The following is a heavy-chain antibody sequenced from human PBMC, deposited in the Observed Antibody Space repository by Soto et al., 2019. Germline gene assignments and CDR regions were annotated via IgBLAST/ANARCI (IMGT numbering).Heavy chain of an antibody. V-gene: IGHV1-3*01. Sequence: WASVKVSCKASGGTFSSYTISWVRQAPGQRLEWMGWINAGNGNTKYSQKFQGRVTITRDTSASTAYMELSSLRSEDTAVYYCARGSGYYYWDDYWGQGTLVTGSS. D-gene: IGHD3-22*01. CDR3: ARGSGYYYWDDY. CDR1: GGTFSSYT. J-gene: IGHJ4*02. CDR2: INAGNGNT.